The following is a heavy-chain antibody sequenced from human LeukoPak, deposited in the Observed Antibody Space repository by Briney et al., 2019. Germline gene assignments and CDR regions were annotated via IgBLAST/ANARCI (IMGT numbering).Heavy chain of an antibody. V-gene: IGHV1-18*01. J-gene: IGHJ5*02. CDR1: GYTFTSYG. CDR2: ISAYNGNI. Sequence: GASVKVSCKASGYTFTSYGISWVRQAPGQGLEWMGWISAYNGNINYAQKLQGRVTMTTDTSTSTAYMELRSLRSDDTAVYYCARDLTSFWSGPKGFDPWGQGTLVTVSS. D-gene: IGHD3-3*01. CDR3: ARDLTSFWSGPKGFDP.